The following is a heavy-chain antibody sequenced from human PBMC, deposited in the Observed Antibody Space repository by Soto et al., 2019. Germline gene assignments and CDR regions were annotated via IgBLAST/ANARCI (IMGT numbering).Heavy chain of an antibody. CDR2: ISGSGGST. D-gene: IGHD4-17*01. J-gene: IGHJ3*02. CDR1: GFTFSSYA. Sequence: GSLRLSCAASGFTFSSYAMSWVRQAPGKGLEWVSAISGSGGSTYYANSVKGRFTISRDNPKNTLYLQMNSLRAEDTAVYYCASPTTVTTSGAFDIWGQGTMVTVSS. V-gene: IGHV3-23*01. CDR3: ASPTTVTTSGAFDI.